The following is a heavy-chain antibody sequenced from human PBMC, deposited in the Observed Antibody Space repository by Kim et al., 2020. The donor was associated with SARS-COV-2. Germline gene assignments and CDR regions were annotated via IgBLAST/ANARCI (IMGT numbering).Heavy chain of an antibody. J-gene: IGHJ4*02. Sequence: GGSLRLSCTASEFSVSTYFMGWVRQAPGQGLEWVSIISSTGSPYYMDSVKGRFTISRDSSKNTLYLQMNSLRDEDTAVYYCSRGRGDNWGQGTLVTVSS. D-gene: IGHD3-16*01. CDR3: SRGRGDN. CDR2: ISSTGSP. V-gene: IGHV3-53*01. CDR1: EFSVSTYF.